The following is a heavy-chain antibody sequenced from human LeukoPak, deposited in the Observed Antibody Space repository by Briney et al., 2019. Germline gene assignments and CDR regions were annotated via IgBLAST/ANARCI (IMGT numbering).Heavy chain of an antibody. D-gene: IGHD2-15*01. CDR1: GFTFSSYG. V-gene: IGHV3-33*01. CDR2: IWYDGSNK. CDR3: ARESRDCSGGSCYWYYDYYGMDV. Sequence: GRSLRLSCATSGFTFSSYGMHWVRQAPGKGLEWVAVIWYDGSNKYYADSVKGRFTISRDNSKNTLYLQMNSLRAEDTAVYYCARESRDCSGGSCYWYYDYYGMDVWGQGTTVTVSS. J-gene: IGHJ6*02.